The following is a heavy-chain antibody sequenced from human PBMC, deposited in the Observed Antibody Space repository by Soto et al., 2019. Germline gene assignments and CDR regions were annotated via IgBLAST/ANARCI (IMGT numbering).Heavy chain of an antibody. Sequence: QVQLQESGPGLVKPSQTLSLTCTVSGGSISRGVYYGNWIRQNPGKGLEWIGYIYYSGTTYYNPSLKSRVTISVDTSKNQFSLKLSSVTAADTAVYYCAASCVGCGGFNYYGMDVWGQGTTVTVSS. CDR2: IYYSGTT. D-gene: IGHD2-21*01. CDR3: AASCVGCGGFNYYGMDV. J-gene: IGHJ6*02. V-gene: IGHV4-31*03. CDR1: GGSISRGVYY.